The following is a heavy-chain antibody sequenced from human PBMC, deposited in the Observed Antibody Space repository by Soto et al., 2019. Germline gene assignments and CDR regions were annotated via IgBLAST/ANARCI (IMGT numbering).Heavy chain of an antibody. CDR1: GGSVSSGSYY. D-gene: IGHD5-18*01. V-gene: IGHV4-61*01. J-gene: IGHJ4*02. CDR3: ARETRDGYSPFGFDY. Sequence: QVQLQESGPGLVKPSETLSLTCTVSGGSVSSGSYYWSWIRQPPGKGLEWIGYIYYSGSTNYNPSLKSRVTISVDTSKNQFSLKLSSVTAADTAVYYCARETRDGYSPFGFDYWGQGTLVTVSS. CDR2: IYYSGST.